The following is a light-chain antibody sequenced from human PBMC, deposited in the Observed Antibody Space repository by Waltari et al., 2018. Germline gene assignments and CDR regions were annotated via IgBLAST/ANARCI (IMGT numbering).Light chain of an antibody. V-gene: IGKV1-NL1*01. CDR2: ATS. CDR1: QGIGHS. J-gene: IGKJ1*01. CDR3: QQYSSTPWT. Sequence: DIQMTQSPSSLSASVGDRVTITCRASQGIGHSLAWYQQKPGKAPNLLLDATSRLQSGVPSRFSGSGSGTDYTRTISSLQPEDCATYYCQQYSSTPWTFGQGAKVEIK.